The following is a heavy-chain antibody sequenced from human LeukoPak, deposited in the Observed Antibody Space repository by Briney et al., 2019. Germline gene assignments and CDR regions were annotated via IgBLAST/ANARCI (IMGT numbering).Heavy chain of an antibody. V-gene: IGHV1-2*02. CDR3: GRDFRDSLDY. CDR1: GYTFTGYY. Sequence: ASVKVSCKASGYTFTGYYMHWVCQAPGQGLEWMGWINPDSGGTNFAQKFQGRVTMTRDTSISTAYMELSRLRSDDTTVYYCGRDFRDSLDYWGQGTLVTVSS. CDR2: INPDSGGT. J-gene: IGHJ4*02.